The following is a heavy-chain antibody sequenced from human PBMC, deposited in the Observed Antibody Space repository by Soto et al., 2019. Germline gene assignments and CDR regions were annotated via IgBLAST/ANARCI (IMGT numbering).Heavy chain of an antibody. CDR3: VTSTKGLTEHYYLRGIDV. CDR2: IKSKSDGGTT. J-gene: IGHJ6*02. Sequence: EVQLVESGGGLAKPGGSLRLSCAASGFTFSNAWMNWVRQGPGKGLEWVGRIKSKSDGGTTDYAAPVKGRFTISRDDSRTTLLLQMSSLKTEDTALYYCVTSTKGLTEHYYLRGIDVWGQGTKVTVSS. D-gene: IGHD3-10*01. V-gene: IGHV3-15*07. CDR1: GFTFSNAW.